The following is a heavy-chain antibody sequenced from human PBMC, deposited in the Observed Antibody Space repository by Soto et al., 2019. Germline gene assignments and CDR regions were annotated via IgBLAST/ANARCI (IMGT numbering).Heavy chain of an antibody. Sequence: SETLSLTCTVSGGSISSSIYYGGWIRQPPGKGLEWIGYIYYSGSTYYNPSLKSRVTISVDTSKNQFSLKLSSVTAADTAVYYCARVGGINWFDPWGQGTLVTVSS. CDR3: ARVGGINWFDP. V-gene: IGHV4-31*03. CDR1: GGSISSSIYY. J-gene: IGHJ5*02. D-gene: IGHD3-16*01. CDR2: IYYSGST.